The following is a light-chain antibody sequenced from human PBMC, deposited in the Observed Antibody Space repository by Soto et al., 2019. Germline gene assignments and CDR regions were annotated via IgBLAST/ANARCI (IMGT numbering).Light chain of an antibody. CDR1: QTVGDN. J-gene: IGKJ3*01. V-gene: IGKV3-15*01. CDR2: GAS. CDR3: QQYYHWPS. Sequence: ERVMTQSPATLSASPGERATLSCRASQTVGDNLAWYQQKPGQAPRLLISGASTRATGIPSRFSGSGSGTQFTLTISSLQSEDFAVYYCQQYYHWPSFGPGTKVEIK.